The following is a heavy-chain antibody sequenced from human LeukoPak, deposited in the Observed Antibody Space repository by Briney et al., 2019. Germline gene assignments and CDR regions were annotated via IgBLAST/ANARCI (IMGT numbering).Heavy chain of an antibody. CDR1: RFTFSSYW. J-gene: IGHJ4*02. D-gene: IGHD3-10*01. CDR2: IKQDGSEK. V-gene: IGHV3-7*01. CDR3: ARDRRVYGSGSSFGY. Sequence: GGSLRLSCAASRFTFSSYWMSWVRQAPGKGLEWVANIKQDGSEKYYVDSVRGRFTISRDNAKNSLYLQMNSLRAEDTAVYYCARDRRVYGSGSSFGYWGQGTLVTVSS.